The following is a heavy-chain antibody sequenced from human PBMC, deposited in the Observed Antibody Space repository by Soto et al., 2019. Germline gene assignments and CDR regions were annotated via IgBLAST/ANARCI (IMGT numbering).Heavy chain of an antibody. J-gene: IGHJ5*02. Sequence: SETLSLTCTVSGASISVHSYYWTWIRQPPGKGLEWIGSSYYSGTTYFNPSPKSRATISVDTSKNQFSLRLTSVTAADTAIYYCTRRYNWNDNYFDPRGPGALVTVSS. V-gene: IGHV4-39*01. CDR1: GASISVHSYY. D-gene: IGHD1-20*01. CDR2: SYYSGTT. CDR3: TRRYNWNDNYFDP.